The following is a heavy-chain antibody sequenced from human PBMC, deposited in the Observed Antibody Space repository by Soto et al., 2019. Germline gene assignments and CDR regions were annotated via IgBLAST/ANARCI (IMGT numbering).Heavy chain of an antibody. CDR1: GDSISSYY. D-gene: IGHD6-19*01. Sequence: SETLSLTCAVSGDSISSYYWSWIRQPPGKGLEWIGYVYDSGITNYNPSLESRVTISVDNSKNTLLLEMNSLRTEDTVVYYCAKDLSWHSSGHDYWGQGTLVTVSS. J-gene: IGHJ4*02. CDR2: VYDSGIT. V-gene: IGHV4-59*01. CDR3: AKDLSWHSSGHDY.